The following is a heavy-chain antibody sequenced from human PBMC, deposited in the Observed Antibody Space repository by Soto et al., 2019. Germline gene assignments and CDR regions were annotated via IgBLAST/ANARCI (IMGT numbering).Heavy chain of an antibody. Sequence: SETLSLTCTVSGGSISGRCWSWVRQSPGKGLEWIGYFCYTGSTNYNPSLKSRVTISVDRSKTQCSLKLTSVTAADTAVYYCAKIHYDSSGYYIIDHWGQGTLVTVSS. CDR2: FCYTGST. CDR3: AKIHYDSSGYYIIDH. J-gene: IGHJ5*02. CDR1: GGSISGRC. V-gene: IGHV4-59*01. D-gene: IGHD3-22*01.